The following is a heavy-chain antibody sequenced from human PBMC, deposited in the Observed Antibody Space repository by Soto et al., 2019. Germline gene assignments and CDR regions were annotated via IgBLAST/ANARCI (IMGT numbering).Heavy chain of an antibody. V-gene: IGHV3-9*01. CDR3: AKDFDFWSGVDY. CDR2: ISWNSGSV. J-gene: IGHJ4*02. CDR1: GFTFDDYA. Sequence: EVQLVESGGGLVQPGTSLRLTCAASGFTFDDYAMHWVRQVPGKGLEWVSGISWNSGSVDYADSVKGRFTISRDNAKRTLYLQLNSLTPGDPGFYSCAKDFDFWSGVDYWGQGTLVTVS. D-gene: IGHD3-3*01.